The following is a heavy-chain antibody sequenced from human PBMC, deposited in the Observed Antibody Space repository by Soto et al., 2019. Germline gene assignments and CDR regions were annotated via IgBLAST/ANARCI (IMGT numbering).Heavy chain of an antibody. J-gene: IGHJ4*02. Sequence: GESLKISCKGSGYSFAGYWITWVRQKPGKGLEWMGRIDPSDSQAYYSPSFRGHVTIPATKSITTVFLQWSSLRASDTAMYYCARQIYDSDTGPNFQYYFDSWGQGTPVTVSS. CDR3: ARQIYDSDTGPNFQYYFDS. CDR2: IDPSDSQA. V-gene: IGHV5-10-1*01. CDR1: GYSFAGYW. D-gene: IGHD3-22*01.